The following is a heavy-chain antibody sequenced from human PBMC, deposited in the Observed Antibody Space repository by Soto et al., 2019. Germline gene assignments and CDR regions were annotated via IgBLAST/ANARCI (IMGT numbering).Heavy chain of an antibody. Sequence: DLEWIGYTYYSGNTYYNPSLKSRLTISVDTSKNQFSLRLSSVTAADTAMYYCARGDGSTYFKHWGQGTLVTVSS. CDR2: TYYSGNT. J-gene: IGHJ1*01. CDR3: ARGDGSTYFKH. V-gene: IGHV4-30-4*01. D-gene: IGHD5-12*01.